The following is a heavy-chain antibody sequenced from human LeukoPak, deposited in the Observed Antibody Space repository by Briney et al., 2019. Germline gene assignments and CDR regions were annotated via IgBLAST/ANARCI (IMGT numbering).Heavy chain of an antibody. Sequence: GGSLRLSCASSGFTFSNAWMSWVRQAPGKGLEWVGRIKSKTDGGTTDYAAPVKGRFTISRDDSKNTLYLQMNSLKTEDTAVYYCTTVLVVPAAIGVDYWGQGTLVTVSS. CDR3: TTVLVVPAAIGVDY. CDR2: IKSKTDGGTT. CDR1: GFTFSNAW. V-gene: IGHV3-15*01. J-gene: IGHJ4*02. D-gene: IGHD2-2*01.